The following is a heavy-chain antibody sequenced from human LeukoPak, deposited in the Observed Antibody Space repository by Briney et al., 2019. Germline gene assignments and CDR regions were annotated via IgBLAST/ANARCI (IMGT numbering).Heavy chain of an antibody. D-gene: IGHD3-9*01. CDR2: IYYSGST. V-gene: IGHV4-59*08. Sequence: SETLSLTCTVSGGSISSYYWSWIRQPPGKGLEWIGYIYYSGSTNYNPSLKSRVTISVDTSKNQFSLKLSSVTAADTAVYYCARHRAYYDILTGYQTLYYFDYWGQGTLVTVSS. J-gene: IGHJ4*02. CDR1: GGSISSYY. CDR3: ARHRAYYDILTGYQTLYYFDY.